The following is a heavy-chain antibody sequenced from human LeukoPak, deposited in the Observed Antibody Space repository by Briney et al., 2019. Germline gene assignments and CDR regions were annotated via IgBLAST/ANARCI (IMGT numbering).Heavy chain of an antibody. CDR1: GFTFSSYG. CDR2: IRYDGSNK. CDR3: AKAQYSGSYYASRPDAFDI. V-gene: IGHV3-30*02. Sequence: TRGSLRLSCAASGFTFSSYGMHWVRQAPGKGLEWVAFIRYDGSNKYYADSVKGRFTISRDNSKNTLYLQMNSLRAEDTAVYYCAKAQYSGSYYASRPDAFDIWGQGTMVTVSS. D-gene: IGHD1-26*01. J-gene: IGHJ3*02.